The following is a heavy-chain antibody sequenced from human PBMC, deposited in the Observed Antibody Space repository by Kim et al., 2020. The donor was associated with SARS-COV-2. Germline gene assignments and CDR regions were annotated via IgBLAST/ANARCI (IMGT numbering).Heavy chain of an antibody. J-gene: IGHJ6*02. Sequence: GGSLRLSCAASGFTFSSYAMHWVRQAPGKGLEWVAVISYDGSNKYYADSVKGRFTISRDNSKNTLYLQMNSLRAEDTAVYYCASAYSSSWYGDYYYGMDVWGQGTTVTVSS. V-gene: IGHV3-30-3*01. CDR2: ISYDGSNK. CDR1: GFTFSSYA. CDR3: ASAYSSSWYGDYYYGMDV. D-gene: IGHD6-13*01.